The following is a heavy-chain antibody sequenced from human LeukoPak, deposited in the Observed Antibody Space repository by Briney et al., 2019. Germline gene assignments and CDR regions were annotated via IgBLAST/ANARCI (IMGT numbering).Heavy chain of an antibody. J-gene: IGHJ4*02. CDR1: GFTFSSYS. Sequence: HPGGSLRLSCAASGFTFSSYSMNWVRQAPGKGLEWVSYISSSSSTIYYADSVKGRFTISRDNAKNSLYLQMNSWRAEDTAVYYCARAQEGRAIIFDYWGQGTLVTVSS. D-gene: IGHD3-10*01. CDR2: ISSSSSTI. V-gene: IGHV3-48*04. CDR3: ARAQEGRAIIFDY.